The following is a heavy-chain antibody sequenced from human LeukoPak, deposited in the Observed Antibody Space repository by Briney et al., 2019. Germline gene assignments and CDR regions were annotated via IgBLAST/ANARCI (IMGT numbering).Heavy chain of an antibody. J-gene: IGHJ4*02. CDR1: GFSFRDYG. Sequence: GGSLRLSCAASGFSFRDYGMHWVRRTPGKGLEWVAFIRSDGSDKYYADSVKGRFTISRDNSKNTLYLQMNSLRAEDTAVYYCAKDRLAYSYAQPFDYWGQGTLVTVSS. CDR2: IRSDGSDK. V-gene: IGHV3-30*02. D-gene: IGHD5-18*01. CDR3: AKDRLAYSYAQPFDY.